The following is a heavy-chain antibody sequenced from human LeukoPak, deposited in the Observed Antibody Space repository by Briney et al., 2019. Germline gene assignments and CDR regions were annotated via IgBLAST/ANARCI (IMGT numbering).Heavy chain of an antibody. Sequence: GGSLRLSCAASGFTFSSSWMSWVRQAPGKVLEWVANIKHDGTEKYCVDSVKGRFTISRDNAKNPLYLQMNSLRAEDTAVYYCVRSAKTFDYWGQGTLVTVSS. CDR2: IKHDGTEK. J-gene: IGHJ4*02. V-gene: IGHV3-7*01. CDR1: GFTFSSSW. CDR3: VRSAKTFDY.